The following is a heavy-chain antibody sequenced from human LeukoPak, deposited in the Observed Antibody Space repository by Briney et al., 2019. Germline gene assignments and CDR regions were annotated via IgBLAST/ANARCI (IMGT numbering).Heavy chain of an antibody. J-gene: IGHJ4*02. CDR3: ARARVGPFDD. CDR1: GYTFTSYY. Sequence: GASVKVSCKASGYTFTSYYMHWVRQAPGQGLEWMGLINPSGSSTSYAQKFQGRLSLTRDMSTSTDYMELSSLRAEDMAVYYCARARVGPFDDWGQGTLVTVSS. V-gene: IGHV1-46*01. CDR2: INPSGSST. D-gene: IGHD2-15*01.